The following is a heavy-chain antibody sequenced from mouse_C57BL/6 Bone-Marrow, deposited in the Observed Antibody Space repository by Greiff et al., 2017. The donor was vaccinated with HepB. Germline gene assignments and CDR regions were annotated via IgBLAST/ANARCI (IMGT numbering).Heavy chain of an antibody. CDR3: ASLTGYWYFDV. V-gene: IGHV1-7*01. CDR2: INPSSGYT. J-gene: IGHJ1*03. D-gene: IGHD4-1*01. CDR1: GYTFTSYW. Sequence: VQRVESGAELAKPGASVKLSCKASGYTFTSYWMHWVKQRPGQGLEWIGYINPSSGYTKYNQKFKDKATLTADKSSSTAYMQLSSLTYEDSAVYYCASLTGYWYFDVWGTGTTVTVSS.